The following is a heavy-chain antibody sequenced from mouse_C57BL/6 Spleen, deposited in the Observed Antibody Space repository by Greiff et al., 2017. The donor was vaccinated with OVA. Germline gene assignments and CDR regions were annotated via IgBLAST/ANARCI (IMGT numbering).Heavy chain of an antibody. CDR1: GFTFSDYG. J-gene: IGHJ1*03. Sequence: DVQLQESGGGLVKPGGSLKLSCAASGFTFSDYGMHWVRQAPEKGLEWVAYISSGSSTIYYADPVKGRFTISRDNAKNTLFLQMTSLRSEDTAMYYCARLYYYGSSYVGYFDVWGTGTTVTVSS. CDR2: ISSGSSTI. V-gene: IGHV5-17*01. CDR3: ARLYYYGSSYVGYFDV. D-gene: IGHD1-1*01.